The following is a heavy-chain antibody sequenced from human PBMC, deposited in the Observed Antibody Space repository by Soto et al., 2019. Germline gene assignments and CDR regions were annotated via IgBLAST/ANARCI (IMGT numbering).Heavy chain of an antibody. D-gene: IGHD3-22*01. V-gene: IGHV5-51*01. CDR2: IYPGDSDT. Sequence: GESLKISCKGSGYNFTSYWIGWVRQMPGKGLECMGIIYPGDSDTRYSPSFQGQVTISADNSKNTLYLQMNSLRAEDTAVYYCASGTMTKDAFDIWGQGTMVTVSS. CDR3: ASGTMTKDAFDI. J-gene: IGHJ3*02. CDR1: GYNFTSYW.